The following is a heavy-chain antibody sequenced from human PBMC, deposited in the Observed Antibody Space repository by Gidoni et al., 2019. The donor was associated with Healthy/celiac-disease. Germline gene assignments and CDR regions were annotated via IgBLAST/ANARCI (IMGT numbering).Heavy chain of an antibody. Sequence: QVQLTESGPGLVKPSETLSLTCTVSGGSLSSYYWSWIRQPPGKGLEWIGYIYYGGSTNYNPSLKSRVTISVDTSKNQFSLKLSSVTAADTAVYYCARGIVVVATRGYYYYMDVWGKGTTVTVSS. CDR2: IYYGGST. D-gene: IGHD3-22*01. V-gene: IGHV4-59*01. J-gene: IGHJ6*03. CDR1: GGSLSSYY. CDR3: ARGIVVVATRGYYYYMDV.